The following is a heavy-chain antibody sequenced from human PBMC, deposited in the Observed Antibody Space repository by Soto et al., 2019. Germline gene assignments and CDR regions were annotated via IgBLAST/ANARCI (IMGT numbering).Heavy chain of an antibody. CDR1: GFTFSTYT. J-gene: IGHJ5*02. Sequence: PGGSLRLSCAASGFTFSTYTMNWVRQAPGKGLEWVSSISAGSRSIYYTDSLKGRSTVSRDNSKNSLYLQINSLRAEDTAVYYCAKFQSQDYGVEHNLFDPWGQGSLVTVSS. V-gene: IGHV3-21*04. CDR3: AKFQSQDYGVEHNLFDP. CDR2: ISAGSRSI. D-gene: IGHD4-17*01.